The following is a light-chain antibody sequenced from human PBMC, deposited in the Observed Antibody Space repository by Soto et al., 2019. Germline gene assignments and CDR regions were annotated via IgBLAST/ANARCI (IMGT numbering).Light chain of an antibody. CDR2: DAS. V-gene: IGKV1-33*01. CDR1: QNINNY. CDR3: QHCDSTPLT. J-gene: IGKJ4*01. Sequence: DIQMTQSPSSLSSSVGDRVTITCQASQNINNYLNWYQQKPGRAPKLLIYDASNLEAGVPSRFRGSGSGTDFTLTISSLQPEDFATYFCQHCDSTPLTFGGGTKVDI.